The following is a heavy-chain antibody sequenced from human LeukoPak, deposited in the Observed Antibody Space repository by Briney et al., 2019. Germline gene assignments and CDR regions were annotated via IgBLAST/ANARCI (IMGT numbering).Heavy chain of an antibody. CDR3: ARQLRYFDWLSPHFDY. V-gene: IGHV4-4*02. D-gene: IGHD3-9*01. CDR1: GTSIISSNY. J-gene: IGHJ4*02. Sequence: SETLSLTCAVSGTSIISSNYWSWVRQSPGKGLEWIGEISHSGNTNFNPSLKSRVTISVDKSKNQFSLRLSSVTAADTAVYYCARQLRYFDWLSPHFDYWGQGTLVTVSS. CDR2: ISHSGNT.